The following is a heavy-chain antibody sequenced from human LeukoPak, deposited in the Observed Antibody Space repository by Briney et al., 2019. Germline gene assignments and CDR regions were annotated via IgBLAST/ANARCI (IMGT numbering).Heavy chain of an antibody. Sequence: GGSLRLSCTASGFTFSDYYMNWVRQAPGKGLEWVANIKQDGSEKYYVDPVKGRFTISRDNAKNSLYLQMNSLRAEDTAVYYCARDTSGGWYGLIDYWGQGTPVTVSS. CDR1: GFTFSDYY. D-gene: IGHD6-19*01. CDR2: IKQDGSEK. CDR3: ARDTSGGWYGLIDY. V-gene: IGHV3-7*01. J-gene: IGHJ4*02.